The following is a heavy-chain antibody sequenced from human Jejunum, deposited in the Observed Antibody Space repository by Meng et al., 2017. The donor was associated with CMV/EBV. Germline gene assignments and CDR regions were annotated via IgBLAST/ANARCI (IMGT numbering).Heavy chain of an antibody. D-gene: IGHD2/OR15-2a*01. CDR3: TSRILTTNDY. V-gene: IGHV3-15*01. Sequence: SCAASGFAFSNAWMNWVRQAPGKGLEWLGRIKTKTDGETTDYVAPVKGRFTISRDDSKNTLFLQMNSLKTEDTAVYYCTSRILTTNDYWGQGTLVTVSS. J-gene: IGHJ4*02. CDR2: IKTKTDGETT. CDR1: GFAFSNAW.